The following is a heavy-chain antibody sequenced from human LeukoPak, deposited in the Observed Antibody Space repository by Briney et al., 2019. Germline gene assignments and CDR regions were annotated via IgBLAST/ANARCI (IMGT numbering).Heavy chain of an antibody. J-gene: IGHJ4*02. Sequence: PSETLSLTCTVSGGSISSSSYYWGWIRQPPGKGLEWIGSIYYSGSTYYNPSLKSRVTISVDTSKNQFSLKLSSVTAADTAVYYCARVLVVVAASDYWGQGTLVTVSS. CDR2: IYYSGST. D-gene: IGHD2-15*01. CDR3: ARVLVVVAASDY. CDR1: GGSISSSSYY. V-gene: IGHV4-39*07.